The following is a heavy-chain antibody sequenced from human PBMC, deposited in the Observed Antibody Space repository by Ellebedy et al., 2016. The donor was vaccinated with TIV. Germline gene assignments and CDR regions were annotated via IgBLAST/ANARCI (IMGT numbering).Heavy chain of an antibody. CDR2: KRFDGRNE. J-gene: IGHJ4*02. D-gene: IGHD6-19*01. Sequence: PGGSLRLSCVASGFRLSTYGMHWVRQAPGKGLEWVAFKRFDGRNEYNADSVKGRFIISRDMSKNTLFLQMNRLRAEDTAIYYCTRETTPPPGAVAGTGFDCWGQGTLVIVSS. CDR3: TRETTPPPGAVAGTGFDC. V-gene: IGHV3-30*02. CDR1: GFRLSTYG.